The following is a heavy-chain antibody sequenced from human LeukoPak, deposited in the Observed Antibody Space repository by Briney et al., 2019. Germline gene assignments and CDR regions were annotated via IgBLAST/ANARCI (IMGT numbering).Heavy chain of an antibody. V-gene: IGHV4-61*02. CDR3: ARHATYSSGVFDY. CDR2: IYYSGST. J-gene: IGHJ4*02. D-gene: IGHD6-19*01. Sequence: SQTLSLTCTVSGGSISSGSYYWSWIRQPAGKGLEWIGSIYYSGSTYYNPSLKSRVTISVDTSKNQFSLKLSSVTAADTAVYYCARHATYSSGVFDYWGQGTLVTVSS. CDR1: GGSISSGSYY.